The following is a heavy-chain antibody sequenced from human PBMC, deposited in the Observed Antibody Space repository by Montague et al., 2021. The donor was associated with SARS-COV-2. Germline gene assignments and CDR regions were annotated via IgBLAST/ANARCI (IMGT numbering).Heavy chain of an antibody. Sequence: SETLSLTCTVSGGSISSTSYYWGWIRQPPGKGLEWIGSISYSGSTYYKSSLKSRVTISVDTSKNQFSLRVSSVTAADTAVYYCARHITGSGNAFDIWDQGTMVTVSS. CDR3: ARHITGSGNAFDI. CDR1: GGSISSTSYY. V-gene: IGHV4-39*01. J-gene: IGHJ3*02. D-gene: IGHD3-10*01. CDR2: ISYSGST.